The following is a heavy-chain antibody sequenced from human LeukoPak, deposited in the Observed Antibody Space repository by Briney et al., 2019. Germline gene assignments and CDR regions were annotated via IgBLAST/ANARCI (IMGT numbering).Heavy chain of an antibody. CDR3: TRDRDDDSSGSIDDAFDI. V-gene: IGHV3-21*01. CDR2: ISSRSSYI. CDR1: GFTFSSYS. Sequence: PGGSLRLSGAASGFTFSSYSMNWVPQAPGKGLEWVSSISSRSSYIYNADSVKGRFTISRDNAKNSLYLQMNSLRAEDTAVYYCTRDRDDDSSGSIDDAFDIWGQGTMVTVSS. J-gene: IGHJ3*02. D-gene: IGHD3-22*01.